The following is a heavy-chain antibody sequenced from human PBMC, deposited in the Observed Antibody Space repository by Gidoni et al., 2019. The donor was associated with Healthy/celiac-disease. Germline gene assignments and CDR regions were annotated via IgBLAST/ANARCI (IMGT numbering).Heavy chain of an antibody. D-gene: IGHD6-13*01. Sequence: EVQLVQSGAEVKKPGESLKISCKGSGYSFTRYWIGWVRQMPGKGLAWMGIIYPGDSDTIYSPSFQGQVTISADKSISTAYLQWSSLKASDTAMYYCARLRLPGYSSSWYDYWGQGTLVTVSS. V-gene: IGHV5-51*01. CDR1: GYSFTRYW. CDR3: ARLRLPGYSSSWYDY. J-gene: IGHJ4*02. CDR2: IYPGDSDT.